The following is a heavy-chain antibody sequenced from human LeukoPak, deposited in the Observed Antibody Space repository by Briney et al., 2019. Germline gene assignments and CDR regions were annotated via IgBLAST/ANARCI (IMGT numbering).Heavy chain of an antibody. CDR1: GGSISTNSYY. D-gene: IGHD2-2*01. V-gene: IGHV4-39*07. J-gene: IGHJ6*03. CDR2: IYYSGST. CDR3: ASGSSWGLYYYYYMDV. Sequence: SETLSLTCTVSGGSISTNSYYCGWIRQPPGKGLEWIGSIYYSGSTYYNPSLKSRVTISVDTSKNQFSLKLSSVTAADTAVYYCASGSSWGLYYYYYMDVWGKGTTVTVSS.